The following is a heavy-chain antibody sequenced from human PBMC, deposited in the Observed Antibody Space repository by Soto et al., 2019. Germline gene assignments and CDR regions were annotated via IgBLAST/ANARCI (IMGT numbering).Heavy chain of an antibody. D-gene: IGHD3-22*01. J-gene: IGHJ4*02. CDR2: IIPIFGTA. CDR3: ARVSRGGSSGYSEHWAY. CDR1: GGTFISYA. V-gene: IGHV1-69*13. Sequence: ASVKVSCKASGGTFISYAISWVRQAPGQGLEWMGGIIPIFGTANYAQKFQGRVTITADESTSTAYMELSSLRSEDTAVYYCARVSRGGSSGYSEHWAYWGQGTLVTVSS.